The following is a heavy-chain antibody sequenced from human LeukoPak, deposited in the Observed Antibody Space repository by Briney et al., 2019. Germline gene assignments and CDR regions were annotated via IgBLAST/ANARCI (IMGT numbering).Heavy chain of an antibody. J-gene: IGHJ6*02. CDR1: GFTFSSYS. Sequence: GGSLRLSCAASGFTFSSYSMNWVRQAPGKGLEWVSSISSSSSYIYYADSVKGRFTISRDNAKNSLYLQMNSLRAEDTAVYYCARGFDWFYGMDVWGQGTTVTVSS. D-gene: IGHD3-9*01. CDR3: ARGFDWFYGMDV. CDR2: ISSSSSYI. V-gene: IGHV3-21*01.